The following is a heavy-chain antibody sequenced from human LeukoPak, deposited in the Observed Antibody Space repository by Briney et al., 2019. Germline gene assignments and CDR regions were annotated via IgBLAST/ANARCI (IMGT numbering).Heavy chain of an antibody. CDR3: AGYCSSTSRTHGFDP. J-gene: IGHJ5*02. CDR2: IYYSGST. V-gene: IGHV4-39*01. D-gene: IGHD2-2*01. CDR1: GGSISSSSYY. Sequence: KASETLSLTCTVSGGSISSSSYYWGWIRQPPGKGLEWIGSIYYSGSTYYNPSLKSRVTISVDTSKNQFSLKLSSVTAADTAVYYCAGYCSSTSRTHGFDPWGQGTLVTVSS.